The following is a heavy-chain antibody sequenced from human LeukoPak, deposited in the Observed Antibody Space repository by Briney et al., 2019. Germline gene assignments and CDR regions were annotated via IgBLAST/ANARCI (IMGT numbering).Heavy chain of an antibody. D-gene: IGHD3-10*01. CDR1: GFPFSSYG. J-gene: IGHJ4*02. CDR3: AGSWFYRDYFEY. V-gene: IGHV3-30*03. Sequence: GGSLRLSCAASGFPFSSYGMHWVRQAPGKGLEWVAVLSYDGSNEYYADSVKGRFTISRDNSKNTLYLQMNSLRVEDTAVYYCAGSWFYRDYFEYWGQGTLVTVSS. CDR2: LSYDGSNE.